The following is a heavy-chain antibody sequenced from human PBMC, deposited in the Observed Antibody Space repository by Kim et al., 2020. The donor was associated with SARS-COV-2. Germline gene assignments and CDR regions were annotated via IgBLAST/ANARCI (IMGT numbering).Heavy chain of an antibody. J-gene: IGHJ6*03. V-gene: IGHV1-18*01. D-gene: IGHD3-10*01. CDR1: GYTFTSYG. Sequence: ASVKVSCKASGYTFTSYGISWVRQAPGQGLEWMGWISAYNGNTNYAQKLQGRVTMTTDTSTSTAYMELRSLRSDDTAVYYCARDKGYGSGSLPSYYYYYYMDVWGKGTTVTVSS. CDR2: ISAYNGNT. CDR3: ARDKGYGSGSLPSYYYYYYMDV.